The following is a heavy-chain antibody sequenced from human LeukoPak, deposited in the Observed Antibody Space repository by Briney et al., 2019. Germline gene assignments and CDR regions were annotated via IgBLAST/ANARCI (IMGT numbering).Heavy chain of an antibody. CDR3: ARDNYDSSGYLGGNWFDP. D-gene: IGHD3-22*01. CDR1: GGSISSYY. Sequence: TSETLSLTCTVSGGSISSYYWSWIRQPPGKGLEWIGYIYYSGSTNYNPSLKSRVTISVDTSKNQFSLKLSSVTAADTAVYYCARDNYDSSGYLGGNWFDPWGQGTLVTVSS. V-gene: IGHV4-59*01. CDR2: IYYSGST. J-gene: IGHJ5*02.